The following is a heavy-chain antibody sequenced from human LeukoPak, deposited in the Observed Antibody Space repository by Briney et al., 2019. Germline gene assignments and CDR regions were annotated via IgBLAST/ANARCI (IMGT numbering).Heavy chain of an antibody. CDR3: ARGRYYGSGSYIY. CDR1: GGTFSSYA. J-gene: IGHJ4*02. CDR2: IIPIFGTA. V-gene: IGHV1-69*05. D-gene: IGHD3-10*01. Sequence: SVKVSCKASGGTFSSYAISWVRQAPGQGLEWMGRIIPIFGTANYAQKFQGRVTITTDESTSTAYMELSSLRSEDTAVYHCARGRYYGSGSYIYWGQGTLVTVSS.